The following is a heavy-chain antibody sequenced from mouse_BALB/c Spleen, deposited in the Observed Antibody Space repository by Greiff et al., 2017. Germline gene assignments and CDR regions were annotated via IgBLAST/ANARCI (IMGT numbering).Heavy chain of an antibody. V-gene: IGHV1-82*01. CDR2: IYPGDGDT. J-gene: IGHJ4*01. Sequence: VQLQQSGPELVKPGASVKISCKASGYAFSSSWMNWVKQRPGQGLEWIGRIYPGDGDTNYNGKFKGKATLTADKSSSTAYMQLSSLTSVDSAVYFCARDSSGYGIAMDYWGQGTSVTVSS. CDR3: ARDSSGYGIAMDY. CDR1: GYAFSSSW. D-gene: IGHD3-2*01.